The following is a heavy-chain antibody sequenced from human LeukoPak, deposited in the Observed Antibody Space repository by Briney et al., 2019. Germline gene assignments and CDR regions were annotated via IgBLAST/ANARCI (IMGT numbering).Heavy chain of an antibody. Sequence: PSETLSLTCTVSGGSISSYYWSWVRQAPGKGLEWVSVIYSGDSTYYAHSVKGRFTISRDNSKNTLYLQMNSLRAEDTAVYYCARVGQELTRVGVDYWGQGTLVTVSS. V-gene: IGHV3-53*01. CDR3: ARVGQELTRVGVDY. CDR2: IYSGDST. CDR1: GGSISSYY. D-gene: IGHD6-13*01. J-gene: IGHJ4*02.